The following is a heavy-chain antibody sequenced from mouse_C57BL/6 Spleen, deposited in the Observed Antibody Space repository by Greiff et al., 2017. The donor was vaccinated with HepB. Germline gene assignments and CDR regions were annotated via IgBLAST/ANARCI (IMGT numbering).Heavy chain of an antibody. Sequence: QVQLQQSGAELVMPGASVKLSCKASGYTFTSYWMHWVKQRPIQGLEWIGNIDPSDSETHYNQKFKDKATLTVDKSSSTAYMQLSSLTSEDSAVYYCAGGGYSNPYAMDYWGQGTSVTVSS. CDR1: GYTFTSYW. D-gene: IGHD2-5*01. V-gene: IGHV1-52*01. CDR3: AGGGYSNPYAMDY. J-gene: IGHJ4*01. CDR2: IDPSDSET.